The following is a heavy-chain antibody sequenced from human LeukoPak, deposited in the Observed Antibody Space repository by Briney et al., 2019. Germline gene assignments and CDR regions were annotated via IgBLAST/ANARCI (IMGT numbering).Heavy chain of an antibody. CDR1: GGSFSGYY. CDR2: INHSGST. CDR3: ARGRRYYDSSGYSREYYFDY. Sequence: TSETLSLTCAVYGGSFSGYYWSWLRQPPGKGLEWIGEINHSGSTNYNPSLKSRVTISVDTSKNQFSLKLSSVTAADTAVYYCARGRRYYDSSGYSREYYFDYWGQGTLVTVSS. D-gene: IGHD3-22*01. J-gene: IGHJ4*02. V-gene: IGHV4-34*01.